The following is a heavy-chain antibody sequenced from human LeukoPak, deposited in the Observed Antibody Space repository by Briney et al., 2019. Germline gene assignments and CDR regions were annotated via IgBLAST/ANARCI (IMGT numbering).Heavy chain of an antibody. V-gene: IGHV1-2*02. CDR1: GYTFTGHY. CDR2: INLNSGGT. D-gene: IGHD1-26*01. J-gene: IGHJ4*02. CDR3: ARRERQQWELQY. Sequence: ASVKLSCQASGYTFTGHYIHWGRQAPGQGLEWMGWINLNSGGTQYAWKLQGRVTMPSDRSTGYIERSGLRSDDTAVYFCARRERQQWELQYWGQGTLVTVSS.